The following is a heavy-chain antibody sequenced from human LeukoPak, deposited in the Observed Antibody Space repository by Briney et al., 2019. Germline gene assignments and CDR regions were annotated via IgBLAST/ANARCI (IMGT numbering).Heavy chain of an antibody. D-gene: IGHD1-26*01. CDR3: ARGMVGATYFDY. CDR1: GFTFSSYG. Sequence: PGGSLRLSCAASGFTFSSYGMHWVRQALGKGLEWVAVIWYDGINKYYADSVKGRFTISRDNSKNTLYLQMNGLRAEDTAVYYCARGMVGATYFDYWGQGTLVTVSS. V-gene: IGHV3-33*01. J-gene: IGHJ4*02. CDR2: IWYDGINK.